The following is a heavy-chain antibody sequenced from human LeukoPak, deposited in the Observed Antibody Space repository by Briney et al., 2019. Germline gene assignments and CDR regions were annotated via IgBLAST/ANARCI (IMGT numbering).Heavy chain of an antibody. D-gene: IGHD4-17*01. J-gene: IGHJ3*02. CDR1: GGSISSSYW. CDR3: ASYGDQTYAFDI. Sequence: PSGTLSLTCAVSGGSISSSYWWTWVRQPPGKGLEWIGEIYHSGSTNYNPSLKSRVTISVDKSKNQFSLKLSSVTAADTAVYYCASYGDQTYAFDIWGQGTMVTVSS. V-gene: IGHV4-4*02. CDR2: IYHSGST.